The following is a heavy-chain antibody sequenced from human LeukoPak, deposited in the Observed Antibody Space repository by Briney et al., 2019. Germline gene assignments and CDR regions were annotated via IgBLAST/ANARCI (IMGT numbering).Heavy chain of an antibody. CDR3: STVEHF. CDR1: GLTLSGYW. D-gene: IGHD1/OR15-1a*01. CDR2: IDSDGSGT. Sequence: GGSLRLSCSASGLTLSGYWMHWVRQIPGKGLVWVSRIDSDGSGTSYADSVKGRFTISRDDVKNMLYLQMNSLRVGDTGLYYCSTVEHFWGQGTLVTVSS. V-gene: IGHV3-74*01. J-gene: IGHJ4*02.